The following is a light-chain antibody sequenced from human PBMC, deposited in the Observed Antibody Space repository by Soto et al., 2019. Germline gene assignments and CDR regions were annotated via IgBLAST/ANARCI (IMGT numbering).Light chain of an antibody. CDR2: DAS. Sequence: IQMTQSPSSLSASVGDRVTITCRASQSISSYLNWYQQKPGKAPKVLIFDASSLESGVPSRFSGSGSGTDFTLTISSLQPEDFATYYCLQDYNYPLTFGQGTKVDIK. CDR3: LQDYNYPLT. J-gene: IGKJ1*01. CDR1: QSISSY. V-gene: IGKV1-6*01.